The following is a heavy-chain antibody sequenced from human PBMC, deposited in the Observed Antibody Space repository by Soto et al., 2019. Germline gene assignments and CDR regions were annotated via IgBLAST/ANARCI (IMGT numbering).Heavy chain of an antibody. CDR1: GFTFGHSA. V-gene: IGHV3-23*01. CDR2: ISGTGGAS. CDR3: AKPEAVVRGFYF. J-gene: IGHJ4*02. Sequence: GGSLRLSCAASGFTFGHSAMSWGRQAPGKGLEWVAAISGTGGASYYADSVKSRFAISRDNSRNTLFLQMNSLRVDDTAIYHCAKPEAVVRGFYFWGLGTLVTVS. D-gene: IGHD3-10*01.